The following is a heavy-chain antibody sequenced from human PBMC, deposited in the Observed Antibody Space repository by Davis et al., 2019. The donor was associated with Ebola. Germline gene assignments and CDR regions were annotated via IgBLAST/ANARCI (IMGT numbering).Heavy chain of an antibody. D-gene: IGHD2-15*01. J-gene: IGHJ6*02. CDR2: ISYDKSNK. CDR3: ASSGYYYYGMDV. V-gene: IGHV3-30-3*01. CDR1: GFTFSSYW. Sequence: GESLKISCAASGFTFSSYWMSWVRQAPGKGLEWVAVISYDKSNKYYADSVKGRFTISRDNSKNTLYLQMNSLRAEDTAVYYCASSGYYYYGMDVWGQGTTVTVSS.